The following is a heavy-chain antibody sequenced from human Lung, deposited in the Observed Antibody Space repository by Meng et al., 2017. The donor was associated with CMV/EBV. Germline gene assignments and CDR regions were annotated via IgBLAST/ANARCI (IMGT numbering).Heavy chain of an antibody. Sequence: SETLSLXXTVSGGSISSTNYYWGWSRQPPGERPEWIGSIYYSGTTYYNPSLKSRVTISIDTSKKQFSLNLNSVTAADTAVYYCARDVGVYTRGSYNVFDIWGRGXMVTVSS. J-gene: IGHJ3*02. CDR3: ARDVGVYTRGSYNVFDI. V-gene: IGHV4-39*07. CDR2: IYYSGTT. CDR1: GGSISSTNYY. D-gene: IGHD2-2*02.